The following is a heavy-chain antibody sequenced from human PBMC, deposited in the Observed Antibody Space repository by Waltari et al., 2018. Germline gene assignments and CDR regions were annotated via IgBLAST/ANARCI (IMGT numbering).Heavy chain of an antibody. J-gene: IGHJ3*02. Sequence: QVQLQESGPGLVKPSETLSLTCTVSGGSISSYYWSWIRQPPGKGLEWIGYIYYSGSTNYNPSHKSRVTISVDTSKNQFSLKLSSVTAADTAVYYCARGIRLPSAHIYAFDIWGQGTMVTVSS. CDR1: GGSISSYY. D-gene: IGHD4-17*01. V-gene: IGHV4-59*01. CDR3: ARGIRLPSAHIYAFDI. CDR2: IYYSGST.